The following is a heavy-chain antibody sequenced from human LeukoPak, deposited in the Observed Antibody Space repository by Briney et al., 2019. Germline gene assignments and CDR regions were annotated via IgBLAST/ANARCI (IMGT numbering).Heavy chain of an antibody. D-gene: IGHD3-10*01. CDR1: GFTFSSYA. CDR2: ISGSGGST. J-gene: IGHJ5*02. CDR3: AKDLRGAGYNWYDP. Sequence: PGGSLRLSCAASGFTFSSYAMSWVRQAPGKGLEWVSVISGSGGSTYYADPVKGRFTISRDNSKNTLYLQMNSLRAEDTAVYYCAKDLRGAGYNWYDPSGQGTLVTVSS. V-gene: IGHV3-23*01.